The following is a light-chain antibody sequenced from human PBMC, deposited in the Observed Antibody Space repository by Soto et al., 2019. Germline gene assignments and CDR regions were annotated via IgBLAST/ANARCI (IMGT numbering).Light chain of an antibody. CDR2: GAS. CDR1: QSVSGTY. CDR3: QRFDFPPLYT. V-gene: IGKV3-20*01. J-gene: IGKJ2*01. Sequence: EMVLTQSPATLSLSPGERATLSCRASQSVSGTYMAWYQQKPGQAPRLLIHGASTRATGVPDRFSGSGSGADFTLTITRLEPEDFAVYYCQRFDFPPLYTFGQGTKLEI.